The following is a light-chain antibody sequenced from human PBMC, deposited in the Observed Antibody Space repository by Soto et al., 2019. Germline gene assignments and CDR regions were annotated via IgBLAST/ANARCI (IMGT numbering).Light chain of an antibody. CDR2: DVN. J-gene: IGLJ1*01. CDR3: SSYRTGRTLV. CDR1: SSDVGAYNF. Sequence: QSALTQPASVSGSPGQSITISCTGTSSDVGAYNFVSWYQQHPGKAPKLIMCDVNYRPSGVTNRFSGSKSGNTASLTISGLQADDEADYYCSSYRTGRTLVFGGGTKLTVL. V-gene: IGLV2-14*03.